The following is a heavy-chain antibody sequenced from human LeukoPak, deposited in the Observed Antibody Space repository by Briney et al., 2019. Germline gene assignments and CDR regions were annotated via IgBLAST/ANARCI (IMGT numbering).Heavy chain of an antibody. CDR3: ASSIVVPAAMPSVYYYGMDV. D-gene: IGHD2-2*01. J-gene: IGHJ6*02. CDR1: GGSISGGGYY. V-gene: IGHV4-31*03. CDR2: IYYSGST. Sequence: SETLSLTCTVSGGSISGGGYYWSWIRQHPGKGLEWIGYIYYSGSTYYNPSLKSRVTISVDTSKNQFSLKLSSVTAADTAVYYCASSIVVPAAMPSVYYYGMDVWGQGTTVTVSS.